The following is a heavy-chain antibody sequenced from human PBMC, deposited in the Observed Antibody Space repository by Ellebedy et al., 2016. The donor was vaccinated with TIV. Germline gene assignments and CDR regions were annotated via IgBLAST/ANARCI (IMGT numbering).Heavy chain of an antibody. CDR2: ISYDRNNQ. J-gene: IGHJ4*02. Sequence: GESLKISCAASGFTFTNYGMHWVRQAPGKGLEWVAIISYDRNNQYYADSVKGRFTIFRDNSKNTLYLQMNSLRAEDTAVYFCVKDGPHGFGYPYYFDFWGQGTLVTVSS. CDR3: VKDGPHGFGYPYYFDF. V-gene: IGHV3-30*18. CDR1: GFTFTNYG. D-gene: IGHD5-18*01.